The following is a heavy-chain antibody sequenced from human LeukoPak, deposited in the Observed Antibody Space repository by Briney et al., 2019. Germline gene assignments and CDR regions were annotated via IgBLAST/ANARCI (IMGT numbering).Heavy chain of an antibody. V-gene: IGHV3-7*03. CDR1: GFTFSTYW. CDR2: IKEDGSEK. CDR3: AREIVGGASAFDY. Sequence: GGSLRLSRAASGFTFSTYWMSWVRQAPGQGLEWVANIKEDGSEKHYMDSVKGRFTISRDNAKSSLSLQLNSLRAEDTALYYCAREIVGGASAFDYWGQGTLVTVSS. J-gene: IGHJ4*02. D-gene: IGHD4-23*01.